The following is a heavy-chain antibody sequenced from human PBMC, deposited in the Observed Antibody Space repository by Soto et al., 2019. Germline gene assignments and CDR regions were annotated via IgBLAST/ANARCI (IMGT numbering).Heavy chain of an antibody. D-gene: IGHD6-6*01. CDR2: INPSGGTT. Sequence: ASVKVSCKASGYTFTTYYLHWVRQAPGQGPEWMGIINPSGGTTIYAQKFQGRVTMTRDTSTSTIYMDLSSLRSEDTAVYYCAREPRTIAARPARHFDYWGQGTLVTVSS. V-gene: IGHV1-46*01. CDR1: GYTFTTYY. J-gene: IGHJ4*02. CDR3: AREPRTIAARPARHFDY.